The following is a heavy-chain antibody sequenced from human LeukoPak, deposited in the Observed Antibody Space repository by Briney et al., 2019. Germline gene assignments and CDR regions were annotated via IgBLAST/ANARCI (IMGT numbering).Heavy chain of an antibody. CDR1: GYSFITYY. CDR3: ARDRSGYDY. V-gene: IGHV1-46*01. CDR2: INPSGGRT. Sequence: ASVKVSCMASGYSFITYYMHWVRQAPGQGLEWMGTINPSGGRTTYAQNFQGRITVTRDTSTSTVYMELSSLRFEDTAVYYCARDRSGYDYWGQGTLVTVSS. J-gene: IGHJ4*02. D-gene: IGHD5-12*01.